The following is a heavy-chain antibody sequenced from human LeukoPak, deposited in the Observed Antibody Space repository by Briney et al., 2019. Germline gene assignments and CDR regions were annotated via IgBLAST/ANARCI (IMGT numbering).Heavy chain of an antibody. Sequence: GASVKVSYKASGYTFTNYGIFWVRQAPGQGLEWMGWISAYSGNTNYAQKLQGRVTMTTETSTSTAYMELESLRSDDTAVYYCAISQGSYYDTSGYLGGDYWGQGTLVTVSS. V-gene: IGHV1-18*01. CDR3: AISQGSYYDTSGYLGGDY. CDR1: GYTFTNYG. CDR2: ISAYSGNT. D-gene: IGHD3-22*01. J-gene: IGHJ4*02.